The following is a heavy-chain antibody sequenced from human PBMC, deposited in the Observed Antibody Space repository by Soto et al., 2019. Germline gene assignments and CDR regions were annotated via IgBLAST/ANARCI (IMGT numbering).Heavy chain of an antibody. J-gene: IGHJ3*02. V-gene: IGHV1-18*01. CDR3: ALGRDYGDYMGAFDI. Sequence: GASVKVSCKASGYTFTSYGISWVRQAPGQGLEWMGWISAYNGNTNYAQKLQGRVTMTTDTSTSTAYMELRSPRSDDTAVYYCALGRDYGDYMGAFDIWGQGTMVTVSS. CDR2: ISAYNGNT. D-gene: IGHD4-17*01. CDR1: GYTFTSYG.